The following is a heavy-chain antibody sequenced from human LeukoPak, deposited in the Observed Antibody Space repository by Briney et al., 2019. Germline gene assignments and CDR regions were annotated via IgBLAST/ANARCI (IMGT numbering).Heavy chain of an antibody. J-gene: IGHJ4*02. CDR1: GGSFSGYY. D-gene: IGHD5-12*01. Sequence: SETLSLTCAVYGGSFSGYYWSWIRQPPGKGLEWIGEINHSGSTNYNPSLKSRVTISVDTSKNQFSLKLSSVTAADTAVYYCARGRYSGYFFDYWGQGTLVTVSS. V-gene: IGHV4-34*01. CDR2: INHSGST. CDR3: ARGRYSGYFFDY.